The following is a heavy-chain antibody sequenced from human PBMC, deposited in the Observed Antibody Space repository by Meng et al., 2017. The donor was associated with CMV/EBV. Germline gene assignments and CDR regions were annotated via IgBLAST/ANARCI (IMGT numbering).Heavy chain of an antibody. J-gene: IGHJ6*02. CDR2: INPSGGST. CDR1: GYTFTSYY. V-gene: IGHV1-46*01. CDR3: AREEFCSSTNCSYYYAMDV. D-gene: IGHD2-2*01. Sequence: ASVKVSCKASGYTFTSYYMHWVRQAPGQGLERMGIINPSGGSTSYAQKFQGRVTMTRDTSTSTVYMELSSLKSEDTAVYYCAREEFCSSTNCSYYYAMDVWGQGTTVTVSS.